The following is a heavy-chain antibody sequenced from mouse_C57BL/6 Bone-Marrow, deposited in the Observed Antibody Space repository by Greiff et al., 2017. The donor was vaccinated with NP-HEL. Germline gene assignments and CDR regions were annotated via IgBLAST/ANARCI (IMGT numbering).Heavy chain of an antibody. V-gene: IGHV1-9*01. CDR3: ARGINYYGSRGDAMDY. D-gene: IGHD1-1*01. Sequence: VQLQQSGAELMKPGASVKLSCKATGYTFTGYWIEWVKQRPGHGLEWIGEILPGSGSTNYNEKFKGKATFTADTSSNTAYMQLSSLTTEDSAIYYCARGINYYGSRGDAMDYWGQGTSVTVFS. CDR1: GYTFTGYW. J-gene: IGHJ4*01. CDR2: ILPGSGST.